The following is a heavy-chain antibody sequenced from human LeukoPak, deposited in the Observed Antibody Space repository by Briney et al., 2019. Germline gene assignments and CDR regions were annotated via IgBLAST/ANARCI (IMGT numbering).Heavy chain of an antibody. J-gene: IGHJ4*02. Sequence: GGSLRLSCAASGFGFGDYVMTWVRQAPGKGLQWVSAVAGSGFSKYYTDSVRGRFTISRDNSKNTLYLQMNSLRAEDTAVYYCAKARLGWGLDYWGQGTLVTVSS. D-gene: IGHD7-27*01. CDR3: AKARLGWGLDY. CDR2: VAGSGFSK. CDR1: GFGFGDYV. V-gene: IGHV3-23*05.